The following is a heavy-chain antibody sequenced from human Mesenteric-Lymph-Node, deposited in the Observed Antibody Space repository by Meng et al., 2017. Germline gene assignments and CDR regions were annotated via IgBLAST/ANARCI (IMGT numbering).Heavy chain of an antibody. Sequence: GGSLRLSCAVSGLGFDDYGMSWVRQAPGKGLEWVSGINGNGDTTAYADSVKGRFTISRDNAKNSLYLQMNSLRAEDTAVYYCARGVVVGAAPPGSGYYYGMDVWGQGTTVTVSS. CDR1: GLGFDDYG. D-gene: IGHD2-15*01. J-gene: IGHJ6*02. V-gene: IGHV3-20*04. CDR2: INGNGDTT. CDR3: ARGVVVGAAPPGSGYYYGMDV.